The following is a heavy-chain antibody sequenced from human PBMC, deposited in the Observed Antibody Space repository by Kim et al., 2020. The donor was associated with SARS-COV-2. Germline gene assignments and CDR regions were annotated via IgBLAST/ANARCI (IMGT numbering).Heavy chain of an antibody. CDR1: GFTFSDSA. Sequence: GGSLRLSCAASGFTFSDSAMYWVRQASGKGLEWVGRIRSKANSYATAYDVSVKDRFIISRDDSKNTAYLQMNSLKTEDTAIYYCTRVPPYSNSWWDAFDIWGQGTMVTVSS. CDR3: TRVPPYSNSWWDAFDI. V-gene: IGHV3-73*01. J-gene: IGHJ3*02. CDR2: IRSKANSYAT. D-gene: IGHD6-13*01.